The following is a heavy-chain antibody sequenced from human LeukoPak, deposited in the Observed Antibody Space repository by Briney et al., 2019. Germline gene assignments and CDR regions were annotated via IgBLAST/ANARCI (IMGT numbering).Heavy chain of an antibody. CDR3: ARGKIYGSGSYYHFDY. J-gene: IGHJ4*02. D-gene: IGHD3-10*01. Sequence: GGSLRLSCAASGFTFNLYAVHWVRQAPGKGLEWVALISYDGDNRNYADSVKGRFTISRDNSKNMMYLEMKSLRVEDTAVYYCARGKIYGSGSYYHFDYWGQGTLVTVSS. CDR1: GFTFNLYA. CDR2: ISYDGDNR. V-gene: IGHV3-30-3*01.